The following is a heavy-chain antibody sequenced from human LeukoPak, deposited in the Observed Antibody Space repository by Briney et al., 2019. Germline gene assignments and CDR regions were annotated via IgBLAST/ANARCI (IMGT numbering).Heavy chain of an antibody. CDR2: ISRSSSYI. Sequence: GGSLRLSCAASGFTFSSYSMNWVRQAPGKGLEWVSSISRSSSYIYYADSVKGRFTISRDNAKNSLYLQMNSLRAEDTAVYYCARAEYEPQDIVVVPAAKLFDYWGQGTLVTVSS. CDR1: GFTFSSYS. J-gene: IGHJ4*02. V-gene: IGHV3-21*01. CDR3: ARAEYEPQDIVVVPAAKLFDY. D-gene: IGHD2-2*01.